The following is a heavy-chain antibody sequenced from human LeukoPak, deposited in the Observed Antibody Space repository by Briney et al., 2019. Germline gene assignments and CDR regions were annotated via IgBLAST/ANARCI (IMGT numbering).Heavy chain of an antibody. CDR2: INDKGDNT. D-gene: IGHD2-21*02. CDR3: ESGDINYFDY. J-gene: IGHJ4*02. Sequence: GGSLRLSYAAAGFTFTHEAMSWVRQAPGKGLEWVSTINDKGDNTYYADSVKGRFTISRDNSKNTLYMQMNRLGAEDTAVYYCESGDINYFDYWGQGTLVTVSS. V-gene: IGHV3-23*01. CDR1: GFTFTHEA.